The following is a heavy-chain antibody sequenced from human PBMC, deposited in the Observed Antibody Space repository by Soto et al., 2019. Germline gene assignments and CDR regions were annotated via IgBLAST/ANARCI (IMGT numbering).Heavy chain of an antibody. CDR2: INTDSKST. V-gene: IGHV3-48*02. J-gene: IGHJ4*02. CDR3: ARDYYHGGDSL. D-gene: IGHD2-21*01. Sequence: EVLLVESGGGLVQPGGSLRLSCVASEFIFSTYNMNWVRQAPGKGLEWISYINTDSKSTYYADSVKGRFTISRDNAKNSLYLQMYSLRDEDTAVYYCARDYYHGGDSLWGQGTLVTVSS. CDR1: EFIFSTYN.